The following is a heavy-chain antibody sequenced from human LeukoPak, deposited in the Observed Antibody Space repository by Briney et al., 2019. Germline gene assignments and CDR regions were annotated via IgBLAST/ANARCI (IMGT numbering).Heavy chain of an antibody. J-gene: IGHJ6*03. Sequence: SETLSLTCTVSGGSISSSSYYWGWIRQPPGKGLEWIGSIYYSGSTYYNPSLKSRVTISVDTSKNQFSLKLSSVTAADTAVYYCARTRSGDFWSGYNYYYYYYMDVWGKGTTVTVSS. D-gene: IGHD3-3*01. CDR1: GGSISSSSYY. V-gene: IGHV4-39*07. CDR2: IYYSGST. CDR3: ARTRSGDFWSGYNYYYYYYMDV.